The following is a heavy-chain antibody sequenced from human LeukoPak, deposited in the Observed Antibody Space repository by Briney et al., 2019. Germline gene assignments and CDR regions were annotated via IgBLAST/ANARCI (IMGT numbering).Heavy chain of an antibody. D-gene: IGHD3-16*01. J-gene: IGHJ4*02. V-gene: IGHV3-23*01. Sequence: PERSLRLSCAASGFTSTNYAMGWVRQAPGKGLEWVSTISGSGATAYYADSVKGRFTISRDTSKNTLYLQMNSLRAEDTAVYYCAKHWGPAETPFDNWGQGILVTVSS. CDR2: ISGSGATA. CDR1: GFTSTNYA. CDR3: AKHWGPAETPFDN.